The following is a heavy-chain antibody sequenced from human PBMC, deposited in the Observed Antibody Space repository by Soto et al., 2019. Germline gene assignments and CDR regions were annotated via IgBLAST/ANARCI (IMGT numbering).Heavy chain of an antibody. Sequence: EVQLVQSGAEVKKPGESLRISCKGSGYSFTSYWISWVRQMPGKGLEWMGRIDPSDSYTNYSPSFQGHVAISADKSISTAYLQWSSLKASDTAMYYCARRHSSSSAFDPWGQGTLVTVSS. D-gene: IGHD6-13*01. V-gene: IGHV5-10-1*01. CDR2: IDPSDSYT. CDR3: ARRHSSSSAFDP. J-gene: IGHJ5*02. CDR1: GYSFTSYW.